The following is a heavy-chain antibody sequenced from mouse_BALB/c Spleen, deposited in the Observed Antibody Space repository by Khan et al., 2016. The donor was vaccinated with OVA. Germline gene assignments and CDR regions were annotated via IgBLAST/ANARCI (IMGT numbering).Heavy chain of an antibody. CDR3: ARKRPPLAY. J-gene: IGHJ3*01. CDR2: INTSTGEP. D-gene: IGHD1-2*01. Sequence: QIQLVQSGPELKKPGETVKISCKASGYTFTNYGMNWVKQAPGKGLKWMGWINTSTGEPTYADDFKGRFAFSLETSASTAYLQFNNLKNEETATYFCARKRPPLAYWGQGTLVTVSA. V-gene: IGHV9-3-1*01. CDR1: GYTFTNYG.